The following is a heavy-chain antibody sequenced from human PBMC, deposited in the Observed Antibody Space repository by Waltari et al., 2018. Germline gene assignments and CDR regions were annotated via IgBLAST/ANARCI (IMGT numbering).Heavy chain of an antibody. CDR1: GFIFDDFT. CDR3: VKDIGGSDS. J-gene: IGHJ4*02. Sequence: EVHLVESGGAVVQPGGSLRLSCGGSGFIFDDFTMHWVRQPPGKGLEWVSLISWDGDLTYYGDSVKGRFTISRDNSKDSLYLQMNSLRSEDTALYYCVKDIGGSDSWGQGTPVTVSS. V-gene: IGHV3-43*01. CDR2: ISWDGDLT.